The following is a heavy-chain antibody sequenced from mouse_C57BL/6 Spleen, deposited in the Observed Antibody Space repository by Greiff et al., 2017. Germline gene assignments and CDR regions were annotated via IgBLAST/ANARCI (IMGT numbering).Heavy chain of an antibody. CDR1: GFTFSSYA. CDR3: ARDRGMILDY. V-gene: IGHV5-4*01. D-gene: IGHD2-4*01. Sequence: DVKLVESGGGLVKPGGSLKLSCAASGFTFSSYAMSWVRQTPEKRLEWVATISDGGSYTYYPDNVKGRFTISRDNAKNNLYLQMSHLKSEDTAMYYCARDRGMILDYWGQGTTLTVSS. J-gene: IGHJ2*01. CDR2: ISDGGSYT.